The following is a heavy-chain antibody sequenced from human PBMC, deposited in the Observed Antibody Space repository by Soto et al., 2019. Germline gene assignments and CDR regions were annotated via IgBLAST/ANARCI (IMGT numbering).Heavy chain of an antibody. V-gene: IGHV3-64*01. CDR2: ISSNGGST. D-gene: IGHD3-3*01. CDR1: GFTFSSYA. Sequence: GGSLRLSCAASGFTFSSYAMHWVRQAPGKGLEYVSAISSNGGSTYYANSVKGRFTISRDNSKNTLYLQMDSLRAEDMAMYYCAGDREEGVPAAMSEDYDSWSGPFDYWGQGTLVTVSS. J-gene: IGHJ4*02. CDR3: AGDREEGVPAAMSEDYDSWSGPFDY.